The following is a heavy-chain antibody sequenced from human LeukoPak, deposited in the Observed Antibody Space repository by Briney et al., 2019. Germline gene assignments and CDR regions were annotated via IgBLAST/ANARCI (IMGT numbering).Heavy chain of an antibody. CDR1: GFTFSSYA. V-gene: IGHV3-23*01. D-gene: IGHD5-18*01. J-gene: IGHJ4*02. CDR3: ARSARGGYSYGYVDF. Sequence: EPGGSLRLSCAAPGFTFSSYAMSWVRQAPGKGLEWVSGISGGGGSSHYADSVKGRFTISRDNSKNTLYLQMNSLRAEDTAVYYRARSARGGYSYGYVDFWGQGTVVTVSS. CDR2: ISGGGGSS.